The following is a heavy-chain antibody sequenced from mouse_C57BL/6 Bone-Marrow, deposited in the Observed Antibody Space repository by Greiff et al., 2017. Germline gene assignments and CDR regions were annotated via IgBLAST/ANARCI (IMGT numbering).Heavy chain of an antibody. V-gene: IGHV14-2*01. Sequence: VQLQQSGAELVKPGASVKLSCTASGFNIKDYYIHWVKQRTEQGLEWIGRIDPEDGETKYAPKFQDKATITADTSSNTAYLQLSSLTTEDTAVYYYTRSLIYYGTHYWGQGTTLTVSS. J-gene: IGHJ2*01. CDR2: IDPEDGET. D-gene: IGHD1-1*01. CDR1: GFNIKDYY. CDR3: TRSLIYYGTHY.